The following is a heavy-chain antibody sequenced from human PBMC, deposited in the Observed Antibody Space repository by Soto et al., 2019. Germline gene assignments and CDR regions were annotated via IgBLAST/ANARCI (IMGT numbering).Heavy chain of an antibody. Sequence: ASVKVSCKASGYTFTSYAMHWVRQAPGQRLEWMGWINAGNGNTKYSQKFQGRVTITRDTSASTAYMELSSLRSEDTAVYYCARVDSSSWYAGYYFDYCGPGTLVTVS. CDR1: GYTFTSYA. CDR3: ARVDSSSWYAGYYFDY. D-gene: IGHD6-13*01. CDR2: INAGNGNT. V-gene: IGHV1-3*01. J-gene: IGHJ4*02.